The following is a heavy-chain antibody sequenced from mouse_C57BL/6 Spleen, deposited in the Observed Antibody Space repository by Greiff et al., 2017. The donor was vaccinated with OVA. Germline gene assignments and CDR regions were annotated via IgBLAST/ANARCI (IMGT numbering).Heavy chain of an antibody. CDR1: GYAFTNYL. V-gene: IGHV1-54*01. D-gene: IGHD1-1*01. CDR3: ARGSITTVVATGAMDY. CDR2: INPGSGGT. Sequence: QVQLQQSGAELVRPGTSVKVSCKASGYAFTNYLIEWVKQRPGQGLEWIGVINPGSGGTNYNEKFKGKATLTADKSSSTAYMQLSSLTSEDSAVYFCARGSITTVVATGAMDYWGQGTSVTVSS. J-gene: IGHJ4*01.